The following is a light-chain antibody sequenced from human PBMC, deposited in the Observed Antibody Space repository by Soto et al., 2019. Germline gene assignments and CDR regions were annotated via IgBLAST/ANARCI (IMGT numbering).Light chain of an antibody. J-gene: IGKJ1*01. CDR1: QSVSNK. CDR3: QQYDNWPGT. Sequence: EIVLTQSLGTLSLSQVDRRSLXKRASQSVSNKLAWYQQMPGQAPRLLIYGASTGATGIPSRFSGSGSGTQFTLTISSLQSEDFAVYYCQQYDNWPGTFGQGTKVDI. V-gene: IGKV3-15*01. CDR2: GAS.